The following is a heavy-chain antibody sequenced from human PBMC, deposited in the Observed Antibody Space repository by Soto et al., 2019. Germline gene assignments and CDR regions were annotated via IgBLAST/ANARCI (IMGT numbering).Heavy chain of an antibody. D-gene: IGHD3-16*01. CDR1: PITYRDFV. CDR3: ARTPAAMITDRYNWFDA. CDR2: ISSSGDRQ. J-gene: IGHJ5*02. Sequence: LRLPFVPAPITYRDFVMLWACRITGKPLEWVAVISSSGDRQQDAESVKGRFTISRDNSQNTLYLQVSSLTSDDSAVFHCARTPAAMITDRYNWFDAWGPGTQVTVSS. V-gene: IGHV3-30*03.